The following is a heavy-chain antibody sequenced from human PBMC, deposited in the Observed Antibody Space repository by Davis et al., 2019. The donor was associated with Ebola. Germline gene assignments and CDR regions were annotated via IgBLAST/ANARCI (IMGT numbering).Heavy chain of an antibody. V-gene: IGHV3-30*18. CDR1: GFTFSSYW. CDR3: VKTRSNWWNDALEI. J-gene: IGHJ3*02. D-gene: IGHD2-8*02. CDR2: ISPDGSDK. Sequence: GGSLRLSCAASGFTFSSYWMFWVRQAPGKVMEWVAVISPDGSDKNYADSGKGRFTISRDNSKNTLDLQMNSLRPEDTAVYYCVKTRSNWWNDALEIWGRGTMVIVSS.